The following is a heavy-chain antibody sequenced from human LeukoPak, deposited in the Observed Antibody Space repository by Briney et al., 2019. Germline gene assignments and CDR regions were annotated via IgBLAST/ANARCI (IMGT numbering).Heavy chain of an antibody. CDR1: GGTFKTYR. J-gene: IGHJ4*02. V-gene: IGHV1-69*05. D-gene: IGHD1-26*01. CDR3: ASGSQWEPALDF. Sequence: SVKVSCKASGGTFKTYRISWVRQAPGQGLEWMGGIIPIFGTPNYAQKFQGRVTITTDESTTTAYMELSSLRSDDTAVYYCASGSQWEPALDFWGQGTLVTVTS. CDR2: IIPIFGTP.